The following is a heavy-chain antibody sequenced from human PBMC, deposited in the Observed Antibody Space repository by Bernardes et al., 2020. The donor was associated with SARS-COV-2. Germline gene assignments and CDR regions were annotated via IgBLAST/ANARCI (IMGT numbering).Heavy chain of an antibody. Sequence: TLSATCTVSGGSLRSGSHYWGWIPQPAGKGLEWIGRDSTSGGTSYNPSLQSRVTISLDTSKNQFSLKLSSVTAADTAVYYCVRVVQDSYGSGIYPQYYDYWGQGPLVTVSS. CDR3: VRVVQDSYGSGIYPQYYDY. CDR2: DSTSGGT. J-gene: IGHJ4*02. V-gene: IGHV4-61*02. D-gene: IGHD3-10*01. CDR1: GGSLRSGSHY.